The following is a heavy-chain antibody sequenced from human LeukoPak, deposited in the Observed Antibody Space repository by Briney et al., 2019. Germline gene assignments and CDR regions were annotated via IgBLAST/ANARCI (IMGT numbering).Heavy chain of an antibody. D-gene: IGHD2-8*01. CDR1: GYTFTGYY. J-gene: IGHJ4*02. CDR2: INPNSGGT. Sequence: ASVTVSCKASGYTFTGYYMHWVRQAPGQGLEWMGWINPNSGGTNYAQKFQGRVTMTRDTSISTAYMELSRLRSDDTAVYYCARYCTNGVCDDYWGQGTLVTVSS. CDR3: ARYCTNGVCDDY. V-gene: IGHV1-2*02.